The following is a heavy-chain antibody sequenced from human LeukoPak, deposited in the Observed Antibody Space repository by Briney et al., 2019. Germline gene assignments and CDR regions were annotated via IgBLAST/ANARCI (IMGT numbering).Heavy chain of an antibody. Sequence: SETLSLNCAGYGGALQCYYRGWIRPPPGKGLELIGEINHSGSTNYNPSLKSRVTISVDTSKNQFSLKLSSVTAADTAVYYCATTATLNHWGGRAFDIWGQGTMVTVSS. J-gene: IGHJ3*02. CDR3: ATTATLNHWGGRAFDI. CDR1: GGALQCYY. D-gene: IGHD7-27*01. CDR2: INHSGST. V-gene: IGHV4-34*01.